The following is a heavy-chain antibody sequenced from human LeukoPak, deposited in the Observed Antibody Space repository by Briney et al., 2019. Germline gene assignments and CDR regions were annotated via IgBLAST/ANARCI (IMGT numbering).Heavy chain of an antibody. J-gene: IGHJ4*02. CDR3: AKSKWERLLFTHSDY. CDR2: ISSDGSNT. V-gene: IGHV3-30*18. D-gene: IGHD1-26*01. Sequence: GGSLRLSCVASGFSLGTYGMHWVRQAPGKGLEWVAIISSDGSNTYYTDSVKGRFTISRDNSKNTLYLQMSSLRVEDTAVYYCAKSKWERLLFTHSDYWGQGTLVTVSS. CDR1: GFSLGTYG.